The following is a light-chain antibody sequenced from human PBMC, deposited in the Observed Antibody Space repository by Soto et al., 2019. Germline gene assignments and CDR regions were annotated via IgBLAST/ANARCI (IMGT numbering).Light chain of an antibody. V-gene: IGKV1-5*01. CDR1: QSISSW. CDR2: DAS. J-gene: IGKJ4*01. CDR3: QQANSFPF. Sequence: DIQMTQSPSTLSASVGDRVTITCRASQSISSWLAWYQQKPGKAPKLLIYDASSLESGVPSRFSGSGSGTDFTLTISSLQPEDFATYYCQQANSFPFFGGGTKVDIK.